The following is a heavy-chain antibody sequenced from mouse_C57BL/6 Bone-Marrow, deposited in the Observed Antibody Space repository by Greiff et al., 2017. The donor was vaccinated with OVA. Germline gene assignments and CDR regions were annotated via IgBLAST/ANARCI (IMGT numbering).Heavy chain of an antibody. D-gene: IGHD1-1*01. V-gene: IGHV1-59*01. J-gene: IGHJ3*01. CDR1: GYTFTSYW. CDR2: IVPSDSYT. Sequence: QVQLQQSGAELVRPGTSVKLSCKASGYTFTSYWMHWVKQRPGQGLEWIGVIVPSDSYTNYNQKFKGKATLTVDTSSSTAYMQLSSLTSEDSAVYYCVITTVVVTRAYWGQGTLVTVSA. CDR3: VITTVVVTRAY.